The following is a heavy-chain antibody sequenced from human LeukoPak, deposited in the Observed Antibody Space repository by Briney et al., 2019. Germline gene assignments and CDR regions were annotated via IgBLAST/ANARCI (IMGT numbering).Heavy chain of an antibody. CDR1: GGSISSGSYY. J-gene: IGHJ3*02. CDR2: IYYSGST. CDR3: ARHGIIGSGWYIGGAFDI. V-gene: IGHV4-61*01. D-gene: IGHD6-19*01. Sequence: SQTLSLTCTVSGGSISSGSYYWSWIRQPPGKGLEWIGYIYYSGSTNYNPSLKSRVTISVDTSKNQFSLKLSSVTAADTAVYYCARHGIIGSGWYIGGAFDIWGQGTMVTVSS.